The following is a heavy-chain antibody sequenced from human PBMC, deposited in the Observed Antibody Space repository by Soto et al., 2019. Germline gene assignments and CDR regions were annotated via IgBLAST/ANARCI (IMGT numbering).Heavy chain of an antibody. V-gene: IGHV3-9*01. D-gene: IGHD2-2*01. Sequence: ESGGGLVQPGRSLRLSCAASGFTFHDYGMNWVRQPPGKGLEWVAGIGWNSGDIGYADSVKGRFTISRDNTKNSLYLQINSLRHEDTAFYYCAKDMAVRSTRAADYWGQGTLVTVSS. J-gene: IGHJ4*02. CDR2: IGWNSGDI. CDR3: AKDMAVRSTRAADY. CDR1: GFTFHDYG.